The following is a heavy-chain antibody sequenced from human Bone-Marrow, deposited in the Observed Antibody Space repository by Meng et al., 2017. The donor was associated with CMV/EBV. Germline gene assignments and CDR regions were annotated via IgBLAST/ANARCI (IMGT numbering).Heavy chain of an antibody. Sequence: GGSLRLSCAASGFCFSTYEMNWVRQAPGKGLEWVSYISSSVTTTYYAGSVKDRLTTSRDNAKNSLYLQMNSLRAEDTAVYYCARETLAYCGSDCYALDYWGQGTMVTVSS. D-gene: IGHD2-21*01. CDR2: ISSSVTTT. CDR1: GFCFSTYE. J-gene: IGHJ4*02. CDR3: ARETLAYCGSDCYALDY. V-gene: IGHV3-48*03.